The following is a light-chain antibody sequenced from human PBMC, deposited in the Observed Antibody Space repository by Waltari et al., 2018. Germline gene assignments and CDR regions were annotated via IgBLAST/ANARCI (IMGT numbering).Light chain of an antibody. Sequence: QSALTQPASVSGPPGQSIPMSCTGTSCDIGPYNYVSWYQQHPGKAPKLMIYDVSNRPSGVSKRCSGSKSGITASLTISGLRAEDEADYYCSSYSDSSTLVVFGGGTKLTVL. CDR1: SCDIGPYNY. CDR3: SSYSDSSTLVV. J-gene: IGLJ3*02. V-gene: IGLV2-14*03. CDR2: DVS.